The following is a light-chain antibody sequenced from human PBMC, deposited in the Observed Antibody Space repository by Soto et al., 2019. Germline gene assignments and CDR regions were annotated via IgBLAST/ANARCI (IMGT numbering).Light chain of an antibody. CDR1: QSVSSN. J-gene: IGKJ4*01. Sequence: EIVMTQSPATLSVSPGERATLSCRASQSVSSNLAWYQQKPGQAPRLLIYGASTRTTGIPARFSGSGSETKFTLTISSLQSEDFAGYYCQQYNNWPLTFGGGTKVEIK. V-gene: IGKV3-15*01. CDR2: GAS. CDR3: QQYNNWPLT.